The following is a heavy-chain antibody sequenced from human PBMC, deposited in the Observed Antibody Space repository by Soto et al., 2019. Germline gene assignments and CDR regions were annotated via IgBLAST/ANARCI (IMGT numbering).Heavy chain of an antibody. D-gene: IGHD6-13*01. CDR3: AKNLRKEAAGTSEH. V-gene: IGHV3-30*18. Sequence: QVQLVESGGGVVQPGRSLRLSCAASGFTFSSYGMHWVRQAPGKGLEWVALISYDGSNKYYADSVKGRFTISRDKSKNTLYLQMNSLRAEDTAVYYCAKNLRKEAAGTSEHWGQGTLVTVSS. CDR2: ISYDGSNK. J-gene: IGHJ1*01. CDR1: GFTFSSYG.